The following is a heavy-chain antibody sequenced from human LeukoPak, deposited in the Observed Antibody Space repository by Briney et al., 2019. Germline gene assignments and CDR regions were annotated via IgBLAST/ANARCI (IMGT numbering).Heavy chain of an antibody. D-gene: IGHD3-10*01. J-gene: IGHJ5*02. CDR2: IKQDGSEK. V-gene: IGHV3-7*01. CDR1: GFTFSSYW. Sequence: GGSLRLSCAASGFTFSSYWMSWVRQAPGKGLEWVANIKQDGSEKYYADSVKGRFTISRGNSKNTLYLQMNSLRAEDTAVYYCASMVRGPANWFDPWGQGTLVTVSS. CDR3: ASMVRGPANWFDP.